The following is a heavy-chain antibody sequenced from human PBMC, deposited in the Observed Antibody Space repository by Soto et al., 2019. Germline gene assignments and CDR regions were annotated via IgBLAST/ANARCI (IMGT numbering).Heavy chain of an antibody. D-gene: IGHD4-17*01. Sequence: QVQLVESGGGVVQPGRSLRLSCAASGFTFSSYGMHWVRQAPGKGLEWVAVIWYDGSNKYYADSVKGRFTITTDNSKNTQYLQMNSLRAEDTAVYYCARDLYGDYNCYFDLWGRGTLVTVSS. V-gene: IGHV3-33*01. CDR1: GFTFSSYG. CDR3: ARDLYGDYNCYFDL. J-gene: IGHJ2*01. CDR2: IWYDGSNK.